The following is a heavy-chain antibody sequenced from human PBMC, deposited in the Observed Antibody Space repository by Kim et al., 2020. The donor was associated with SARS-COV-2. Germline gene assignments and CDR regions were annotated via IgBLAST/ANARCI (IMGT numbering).Heavy chain of an antibody. V-gene: IGHV3-21*01. Sequence: GSVKGRFTISRDNAKNSLSLQMNSLRAEDTAVYYCARTLVLPAALDAFDIWRQGTMVTVSS. CDR3: ARTLVLPAALDAFDI. D-gene: IGHD2-2*01. J-gene: IGHJ3*02.